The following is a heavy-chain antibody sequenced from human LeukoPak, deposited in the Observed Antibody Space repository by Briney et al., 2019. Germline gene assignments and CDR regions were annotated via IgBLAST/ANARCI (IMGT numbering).Heavy chain of an antibody. CDR1: GGTVSSYA. D-gene: IGHD5-18*01. CDR2: IIPILGIA. CDR3: ATADTAMAYFDY. V-gene: IGHV1-69*04. Sequence: SVKVSCKASGGTVSSYAISWVRQAPGQGLEWMGRIIPILGIANYAQKFQGRVTITADKSTSTAYMELSSLRSEDTAVYYCATADTAMAYFDYWGQGTLVTASS. J-gene: IGHJ4*02.